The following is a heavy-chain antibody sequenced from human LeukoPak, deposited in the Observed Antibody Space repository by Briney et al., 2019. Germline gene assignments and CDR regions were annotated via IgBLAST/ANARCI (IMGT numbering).Heavy chain of an antibody. CDR1: GWSFSGYY. D-gene: IGHD3-10*01. V-gene: IGHV4-34*01. J-gene: IGHJ1*01. CDR2: INHSGST. CDR3: ARGPNCYGSGSYLS. Sequence: SETPSLTCAVYGWSFSGYYWSCIRQPPGKGLEWIGEINHSGSTNYNPSLKSRVTISVDTSKNQFSLKLSSVTAADTAVYYCARGPNCYGSGSYLSWGQGTLVTVSS.